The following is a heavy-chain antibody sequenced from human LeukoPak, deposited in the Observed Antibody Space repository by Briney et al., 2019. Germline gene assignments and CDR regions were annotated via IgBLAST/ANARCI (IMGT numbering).Heavy chain of an antibody. Sequence: GASVKVSCKASGYTFTSYGISWVRQAPGQGLEWMGWISAYNGNTNYAQKLQGRVTMTTDTSTSTAYMELRSLRSDDTAVYYCARLADYDSSGYFDYWGQGTLVTVSS. CDR1: GYTFTSYG. CDR3: ARLADYDSSGYFDY. V-gene: IGHV1-18*01. D-gene: IGHD3-22*01. J-gene: IGHJ4*02. CDR2: ISAYNGNT.